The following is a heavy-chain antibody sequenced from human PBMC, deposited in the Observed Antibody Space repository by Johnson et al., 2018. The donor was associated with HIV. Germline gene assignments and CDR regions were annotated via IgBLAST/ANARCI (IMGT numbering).Heavy chain of an antibody. Sequence: VHLVESGGGLVKPGGSLRLSCAASGFTFSDYYMSWIRQAPGKGLAYVSAISNNGGSTYSANSVKGRFTISSDNSKNTLYLQMGSLRAEDMAVYYCAREGGGPMGDAFDIWGQGTMVTVSS. CDR3: AREGGGPMGDAFDI. D-gene: IGHD2-8*01. CDR1: GFTFSDYY. J-gene: IGHJ3*02. V-gene: IGHV3-64*01. CDR2: ISNNGGST.